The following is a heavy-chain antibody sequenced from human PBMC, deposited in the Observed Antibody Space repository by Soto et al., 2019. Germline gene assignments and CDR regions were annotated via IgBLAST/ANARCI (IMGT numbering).Heavy chain of an antibody. CDR1: GGSFSGYY. CDR3: AILLMVRGSDYYYGMDV. V-gene: IGHV4-34*01. J-gene: IGHJ6*02. Sequence: SETLSLTCAVYGGSFSGYYLSWIRQPPGKGLEWIGEINHSGSTNYNPSLKSRVTISVDTSKNQFSLKLSSVTAADTAVYYCAILLMVRGSDYYYGMDVWGQGTTVTVSS. CDR2: INHSGST. D-gene: IGHD3-10*01.